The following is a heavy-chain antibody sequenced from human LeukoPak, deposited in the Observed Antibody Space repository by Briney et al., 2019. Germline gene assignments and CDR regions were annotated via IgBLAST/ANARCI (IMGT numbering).Heavy chain of an antibody. J-gene: IGHJ4*02. Sequence: SETLSLTYTVSGGSISSSSYYWGWIRQPPGKGLEWIGSIYYSGSTYYNPSLKSRVTISVDTSKNQFSLKLSSVTAADTAVYYCARVRTSAAANGWGQGTLVTVSS. CDR2: IYYSGST. CDR3: ARVRTSAAANG. D-gene: IGHD6-13*01. CDR1: GGSISSSSYY. V-gene: IGHV4-39*07.